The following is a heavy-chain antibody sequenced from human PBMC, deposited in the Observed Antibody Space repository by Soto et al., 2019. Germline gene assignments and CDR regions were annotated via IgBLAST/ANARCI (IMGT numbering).Heavy chain of an antibody. V-gene: IGHV4-34*01. CDR3: GRGGWLKSFPP. CDR2: INHNRGT. J-gene: IGHJ4*02. CDR1: GESFSSYYY. D-gene: IGHD3-22*01. Sequence: PSETLSLTCAVYGESFSSYYYWTWIRQPPGKGLEWIGEINHNRGTNYNPSLKSRVTISEDTSKNQFSLNLNSVTAADTAVYYLGRGGWLKSFPPGGRGSLVPVS.